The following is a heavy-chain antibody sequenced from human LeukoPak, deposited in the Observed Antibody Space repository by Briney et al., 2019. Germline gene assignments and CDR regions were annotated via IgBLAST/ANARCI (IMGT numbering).Heavy chain of an antibody. J-gene: IGHJ4*02. CDR1: GFTFDDYA. D-gene: IGHD1-26*01. CDR3: AAGKWELPVDY. Sequence: PGRSLRLSCAASGFTFDDYAMHWVRQAPGKGLEWVSGISWNSGSIGYADSVKGRFTISRDNAKNSLYLQINSLRAEDMALYYCAAGKWELPVDYWGQGTLVTVSS. CDR2: ISWNSGSI. V-gene: IGHV3-9*03.